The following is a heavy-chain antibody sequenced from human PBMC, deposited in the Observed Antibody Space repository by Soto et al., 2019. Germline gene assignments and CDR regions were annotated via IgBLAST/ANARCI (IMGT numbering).Heavy chain of an antibody. CDR3: ARGRTVRDHDDFDC. J-gene: IGHJ4*02. CDR2: MSYDGNSK. V-gene: IGHV3-30-3*01. D-gene: IGHD2-21*01. CDR1: GFTFSSYS. Sequence: GGSLRLSCAASGFTFSSYSMHWVRQAPGKGLEWVAAMSYDGNSKYFADSVKGRFTISRDNSKNTLSLQMNSLGTEGSAVCYCARGRTVRDHDDFDCWGQGTLVTVSS.